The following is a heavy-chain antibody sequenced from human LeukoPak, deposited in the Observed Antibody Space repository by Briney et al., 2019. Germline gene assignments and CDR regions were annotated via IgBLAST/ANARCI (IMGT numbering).Heavy chain of an antibody. Sequence: SETLSLTCTVSGGSISSSSYYWGWIRQPPGKGLEWIGSIYYSGSTYYNPSLKSRVTISVDTSKNQFSLKLSSVTAADTAVYYCARRVGATTRHWFDPWGQGTRVTVSS. V-gene: IGHV4-39*01. CDR1: GGSISSSSYY. CDR3: ARRVGATTRHWFDP. J-gene: IGHJ5*02. CDR2: IYYSGST. D-gene: IGHD1-26*01.